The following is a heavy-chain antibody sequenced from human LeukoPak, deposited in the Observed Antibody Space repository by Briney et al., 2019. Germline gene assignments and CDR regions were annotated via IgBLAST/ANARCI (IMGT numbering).Heavy chain of an antibody. V-gene: IGHV1-18*01. D-gene: IGHD3-10*01. CDR3: ARDYYGSGPRALDI. J-gene: IGHJ3*02. Sequence: ASVKVSCKASGYTFTSYGISWVRQPPGPGLEWMGWISGYNGNTNYAQELQGRVTMTTDTSTSTAYMELRSLGSDDTAVYYCARDYYGSGPRALDIWGQGTMDTVSS. CDR2: ISGYNGNT. CDR1: GYTFTSYG.